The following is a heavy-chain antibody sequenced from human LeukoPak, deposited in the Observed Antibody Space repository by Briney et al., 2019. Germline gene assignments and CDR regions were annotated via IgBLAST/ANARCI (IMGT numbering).Heavy chain of an antibody. V-gene: IGHV3-21*01. CDR3: AKDQWVAVGNPDRDRVYIFDY. J-gene: IGHJ4*02. D-gene: IGHD1-26*01. CDR1: GFTLSAYT. CDR2: VSAVSNYI. Sequence: GGSLRLSCAASGFTLSAYTMAWVRHAPGRGLEWVSSVSAVSNYIYYADSVKGRFTISRDNAEDSLYLQMNSLKAEDTAVYYCAKDQWVAVGNPDRDRVYIFDYWGRGTLVTVSS.